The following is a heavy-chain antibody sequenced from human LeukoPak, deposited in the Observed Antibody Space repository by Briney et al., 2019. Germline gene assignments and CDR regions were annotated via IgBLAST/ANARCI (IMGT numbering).Heavy chain of an antibody. V-gene: IGHV4-61*08. D-gene: IGHD3-3*01. Sequence: SETLSLTCSVSGGSFTSGAYYWNWIRQPPGKGLEWIGYIYYNGDTNYNPSLKSRVTISIDTSKNQFSLKLSSVTAADTAVYYCARDQYDFWSRPIYPDWYFHLWGRGTLVTVSS. CDR2: IYYNGDT. J-gene: IGHJ2*01. CDR1: GGSFTSGAYY. CDR3: ARDQYDFWSRPIYPDWYFHL.